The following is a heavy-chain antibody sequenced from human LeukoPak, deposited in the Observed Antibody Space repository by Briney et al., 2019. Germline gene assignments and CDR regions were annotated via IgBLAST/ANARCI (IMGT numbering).Heavy chain of an antibody. V-gene: IGHV3-30*01. Sequence: GGSLRLSCAASGFTFSSYAMHWVRQAPGKGLEWVAVISYDGSNKYYADSVKGRFTISRDNSKNTLYLQMNSLRAEDTAVYYCARALWCSGGSCYSAVLDYWGQGTRVTVSS. CDR2: ISYDGSNK. D-gene: IGHD2-15*01. J-gene: IGHJ4*02. CDR1: GFTFSSYA. CDR3: ARALWCSGGSCYSAVLDY.